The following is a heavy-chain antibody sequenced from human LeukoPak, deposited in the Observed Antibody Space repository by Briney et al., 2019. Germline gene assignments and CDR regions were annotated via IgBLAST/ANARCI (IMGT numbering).Heavy chain of an antibody. V-gene: IGHV3-9*01. D-gene: IGHD3-22*01. Sequence: GGSLRLSCAASGFTFDDYAMHWVRQAPGKGLEWVSGISWNSGSIGYADSVRGRFTISRDNAKNSLYLQMNSLRAEDTALYYCAKDLTYYYDSSGYPFDYWGQGTLVTVSS. CDR2: ISWNSGSI. CDR1: GFTFDDYA. J-gene: IGHJ4*02. CDR3: AKDLTYYYDSSGYPFDY.